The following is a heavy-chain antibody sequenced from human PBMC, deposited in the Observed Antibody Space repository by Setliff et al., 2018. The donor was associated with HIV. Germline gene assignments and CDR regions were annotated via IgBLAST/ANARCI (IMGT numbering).Heavy chain of an antibody. J-gene: IGHJ6*03. CDR1: GLTFNRYW. CDR3: ARVGEMATIGYSYYYMDV. D-gene: IGHD5-12*01. CDR2: TKYDGSES. V-gene: IGHV3-7*03. Sequence: GGSLRLSCVASGLTFNRYWMSWVRQVPGKGLEWVSNTKYDGSESYYVDSVKGRFIASTDKAKNSLFLEMNSLKAEDTAVYYCARVGEMATIGYSYYYMDVWGKGTTVTVSS.